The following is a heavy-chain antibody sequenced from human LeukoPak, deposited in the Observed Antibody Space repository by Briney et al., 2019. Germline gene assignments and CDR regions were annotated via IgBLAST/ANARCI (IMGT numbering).Heavy chain of an antibody. CDR1: GFIFDDYA. CDR3: ARKDY. Sequence: GGSLRLSCAASGFIFDDYAMHWVRQAPGKGLEWVSLITWNGGSTYYADSVKGRFTISRDNAKNSLYLQMNSLRAEDTAVYYCARKDYWGQGTLVTVSS. CDR2: ITWNGGST. J-gene: IGHJ4*02. V-gene: IGHV3-43D*03.